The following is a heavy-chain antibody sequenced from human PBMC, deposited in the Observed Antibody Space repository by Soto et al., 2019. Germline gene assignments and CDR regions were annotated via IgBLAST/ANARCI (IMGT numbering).Heavy chain of an antibody. CDR1: GGSFSGYY. D-gene: IGHD3-10*01. V-gene: IGHV4-34*01. Sequence: QVHLQQWGAGLLKPSETLSLTCAVYGGSFSGYYWSWIRQPPGKGLEWIGEIKHSGSTNYNPSLKSRVTISVDKSKNQFSLKLSSVTAADTAVYYCASTAGILLWFGEARYYFDYWGQGTLVTV. J-gene: IGHJ4*02. CDR2: IKHSGST. CDR3: ASTAGILLWFGEARYYFDY.